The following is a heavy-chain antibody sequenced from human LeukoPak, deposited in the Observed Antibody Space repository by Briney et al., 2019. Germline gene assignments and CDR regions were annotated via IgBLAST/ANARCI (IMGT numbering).Heavy chain of an antibody. CDR1: GFTSSSYG. J-gene: IGHJ6*02. Sequence: GRSLRLSCAASGFTSSSYGMHWVRQAPGKGLEWVAVISYDGSNKYYADSVKGRFTISRDNSKSTLYLQMNSLRAEDTAVYYCARDTGSIVVVPAPRRGMDVWGQGTTVTVSS. CDR3: ARDTGSIVVVPAPRRGMDV. CDR2: ISYDGSNK. V-gene: IGHV3-30*03. D-gene: IGHD2-2*01.